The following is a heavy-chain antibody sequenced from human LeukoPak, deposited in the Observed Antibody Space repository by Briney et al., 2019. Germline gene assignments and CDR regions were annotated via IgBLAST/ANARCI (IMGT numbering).Heavy chain of an antibody. J-gene: IGHJ6*02. Sequence: PSETLSLTCTVSGGSISSYHWSWIRQPPGKGLEWIGYIYYSGSTNYNPSLKSRVTISVDTSKNQFSLKLSSVTAADTAVYYCARDPGVQQGYYYYGMDVWGQGTTVTVSS. D-gene: IGHD6-13*01. V-gene: IGHV4-59*01. CDR3: ARDPGVQQGYYYYGMDV. CDR2: IYYSGST. CDR1: GGSISSYH.